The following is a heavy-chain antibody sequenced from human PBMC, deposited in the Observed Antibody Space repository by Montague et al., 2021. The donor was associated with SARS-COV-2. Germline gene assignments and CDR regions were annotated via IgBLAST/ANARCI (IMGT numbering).Heavy chain of an antibody. D-gene: IGHD6-19*01. Sequence: SETLSLTCDVSGASISSHEWWSWVRQPPGKGLEWLGEIHRDGKTKYNPSLQSRVTMSVDKSNNQLSLRLTSVTAADTAVYCARVCPSAWRQLDCWGQGILVTVSS. CDR3: ARVCPSAWRQLDC. CDR1: GASISSHEW. J-gene: IGHJ4*02. CDR2: IHRDGKT. V-gene: IGHV4-4*02.